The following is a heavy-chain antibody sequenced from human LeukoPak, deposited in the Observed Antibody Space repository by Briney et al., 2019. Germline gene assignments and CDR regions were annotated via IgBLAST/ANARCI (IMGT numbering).Heavy chain of an antibody. Sequence: GASVKVSCKASGYTFTNYAMNWVRQAPGQRLEWMGWINAGNGKTKSSQRFQDRVTITRDTSASTAYMELNSLRSEDTAVYYCARGIWSSHNKDYYFDCWGQGSLVTVSS. J-gene: IGHJ4*02. CDR1: GYTFTNYA. D-gene: IGHD2-21*01. CDR2: INAGNGKT. V-gene: IGHV1-3*01. CDR3: ARGIWSSHNKDYYFDC.